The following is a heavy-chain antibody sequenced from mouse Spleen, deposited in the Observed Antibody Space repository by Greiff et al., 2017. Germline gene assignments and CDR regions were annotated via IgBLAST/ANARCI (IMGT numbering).Heavy chain of an antibody. D-gene: IGHD2-4*01. CDR1: GFNIKDYY. Sequence: VQLKQSGAELVRSGASVKLSCTASGFNIKDYYMHWVKQRPEQGLEWIGWIDPENGDTEYAPKFQGKATMTADTSSNTAYLQLSSLTSEDTAVYYCTRDYDDAYWGQGTLVTVSA. J-gene: IGHJ3*01. V-gene: IGHV14-4*02. CDR2: IDPENGDT. CDR3: TRDYDDAY.